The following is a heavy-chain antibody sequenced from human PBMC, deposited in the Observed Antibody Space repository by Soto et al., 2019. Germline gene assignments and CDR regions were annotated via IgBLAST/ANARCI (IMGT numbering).Heavy chain of an antibody. CDR3: AMDIVVVPAATWFDP. J-gene: IGHJ5*02. CDR1: GFTFSSSS. Sequence: GGSLRLSCAASGFTFSSSSINWVRQAPGKGLEWVSYISSSSSTIYYADSVKGRFTISRDNAKNSLYLQMNSLRAEDTAVHYCAMDIVVVPAATWFDPWGQGTLVTCSS. CDR2: ISSSSSTI. D-gene: IGHD2-2*03. V-gene: IGHV3-48*01.